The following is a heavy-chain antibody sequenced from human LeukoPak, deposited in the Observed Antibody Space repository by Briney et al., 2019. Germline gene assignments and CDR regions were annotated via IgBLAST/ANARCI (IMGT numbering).Heavy chain of an antibody. CDR2: IWYDGSNK. V-gene: IGHV3-33*01. CDR1: GFTFSSYG. D-gene: IGHD3-10*01. CDR3: ARESVLLWFGEVEQGYYLDY. J-gene: IGHJ4*02. Sequence: PGRSLRLSCAASGFTFSSYGMHWVRQAPGKGLEWVAVIWYDGSNKYYADSVKGRFTISRDNSKNTLYLQMNSLRAEDTAVYYCARESVLLWFGEVEQGYYLDYWGQGTLVTVSS.